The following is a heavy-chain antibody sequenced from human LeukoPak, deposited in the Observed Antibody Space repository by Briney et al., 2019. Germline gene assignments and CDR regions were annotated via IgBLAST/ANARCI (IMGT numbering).Heavy chain of an antibody. CDR3: ARDRITWFGELSNDAFDI. Sequence: PGGSLRLSCAASGFTFSSYAMHWVRQAPGKELEWVAVISYDGRNKYYAGSVKGRFTISRDNSKNTLYLQMNSLRAEDTAVYYCARDRITWFGELSNDAFDIWGQGTMVTVSS. CDR2: ISYDGRNK. CDR1: GFTFSSYA. D-gene: IGHD3-10*01. V-gene: IGHV3-30-3*01. J-gene: IGHJ3*02.